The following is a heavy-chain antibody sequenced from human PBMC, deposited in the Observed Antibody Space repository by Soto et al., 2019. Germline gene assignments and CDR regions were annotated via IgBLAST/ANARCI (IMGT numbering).Heavy chain of an antibody. CDR1: GGSISSGGYY. Sequence: QVQLQESGPGLVKPPQTLSLTCTVSGGSISSGGYYWSWIRQHPGKGLEWIGYIYYSGSTYYNPSLKSRVTISVDTSKNQFSLKLSSVTAADTAVYYCAKSMVRGVTRYWYFDLWGRGTLVTVSS. CDR3: AKSMVRGVTRYWYFDL. CDR2: IYYSGST. J-gene: IGHJ2*01. D-gene: IGHD3-10*01. V-gene: IGHV4-31*03.